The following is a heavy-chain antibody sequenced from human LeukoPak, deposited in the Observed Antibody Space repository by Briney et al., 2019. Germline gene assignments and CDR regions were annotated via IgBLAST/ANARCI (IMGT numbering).Heavy chain of an antibody. CDR1: GYIFSSYG. D-gene: IGHD6-13*01. Sequence: ASVKVSCKTSGYIFSSYGINWVRQAPGQGLEWVGWITSYNGNTKYAQRFQDRVKMTTERSTSTVYMELKSLTSDDTAVYYCARGRSGSSSWYGDDAFDFWGQGTMVTVSS. V-gene: IGHV1-18*01. CDR3: ARGRSGSSSWYGDDAFDF. J-gene: IGHJ3*01. CDR2: ITSYNGNT.